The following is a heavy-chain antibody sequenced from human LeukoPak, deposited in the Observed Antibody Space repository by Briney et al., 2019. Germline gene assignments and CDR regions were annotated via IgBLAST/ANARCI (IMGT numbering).Heavy chain of an antibody. Sequence: GESLKISCKGSGYSFPSYWVAWVLQMPGKGLEWMGTIYPGDSDARDSPSFQGQVTISADKSIRTAYLQWSSLKASDTAMYYCARQVGNYDSSGYGPSGYYYYYYMDVWGKGTTVTVSS. V-gene: IGHV5-51*01. CDR1: GYSFPSYW. D-gene: IGHD3-22*01. CDR3: ARQVGNYDSSGYGPSGYYYYYYMDV. CDR2: IYPGDSDA. J-gene: IGHJ6*03.